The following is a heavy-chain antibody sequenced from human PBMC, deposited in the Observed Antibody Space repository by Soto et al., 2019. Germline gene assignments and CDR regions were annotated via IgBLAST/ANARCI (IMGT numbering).Heavy chain of an antibody. D-gene: IGHD3-16*01. CDR1: GYTFTSYA. J-gene: IGHJ5*02. Sequence: QVQLVQSGAEVKKPGASVKVSCKASGYTFTSYAMHWVHQAPGQRLEWMGWINAGNGNTKYSQKFQGRVTITRDTSASTAYMELSSLRSEDTAVYYCARGYGGPIGWFDPWGQGTLVTVSS. V-gene: IGHV1-3*01. CDR3: ARGYGGPIGWFDP. CDR2: INAGNGNT.